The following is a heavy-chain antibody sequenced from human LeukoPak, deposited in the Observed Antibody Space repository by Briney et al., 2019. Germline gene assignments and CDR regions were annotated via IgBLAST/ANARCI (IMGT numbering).Heavy chain of an antibody. J-gene: IGHJ4*02. V-gene: IGHV3-21*01. CDR3: ARDCSGGSCYSGADY. D-gene: IGHD2-15*01. Sequence: GGSLRLSCAASGFTFSSYSMNWVRQAPGKGLEWVSSISSSGSHIYYADSVKGRFSISGDNAKNSLYLQMNSLRAEDTAVYYCARDCSGGSCYSGADYWGQGTLVTVPS. CDR2: ISSSGSHI. CDR1: GFTFSSYS.